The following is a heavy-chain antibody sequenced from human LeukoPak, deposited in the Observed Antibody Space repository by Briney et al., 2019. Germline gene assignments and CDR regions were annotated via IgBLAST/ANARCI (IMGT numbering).Heavy chain of an antibody. CDR3: AKDMGSRPTIFDY. V-gene: IGHV3-23*01. CDR2: ITGSGGST. J-gene: IGHJ4*02. Sequence: GGSLRLSCAASGFTFSNYGLSWVRQAPGKGLEWVSGITGSGGSTYYADSVKGRFTISRDNSKNTLYLQMNSLRPEDTAVYYCAKDMGSRPTIFDYWGQGTLVTVSS. CDR1: GFTFSNYG. D-gene: IGHD3-10*01.